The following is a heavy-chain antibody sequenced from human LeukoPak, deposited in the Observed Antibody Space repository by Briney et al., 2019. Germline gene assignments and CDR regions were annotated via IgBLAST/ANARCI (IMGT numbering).Heavy chain of an antibody. V-gene: IGHV4-38-2*02. CDR2: IYHSGST. CDR3: ARDILSGSGTLDY. D-gene: IGHD3-10*01. J-gene: IGHJ4*02. CDR1: GYSISSGYY. Sequence: PSETLSLTCTVSGYSISSGYYWGWIRPPPGKGLEWIGSIYHSGSTYYNPSLKSRVTISVDTSKNQFSLKLSSVTAADTAVYYCARDILSGSGTLDYWGQGTLVTVSS.